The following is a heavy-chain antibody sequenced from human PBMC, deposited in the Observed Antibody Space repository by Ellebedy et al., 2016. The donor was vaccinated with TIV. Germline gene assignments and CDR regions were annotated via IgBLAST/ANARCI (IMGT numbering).Heavy chain of an antibody. Sequence: KVSCKGSGYSFTNYWIGWVRQMPGKGLEWMGIIHPGDSETRYSPSFQGQVTISGDKSISTAYLQWSSLKASDTAMYYCARFTSDYRGDWFGRAFDHWGQGTLVIVSS. V-gene: IGHV5-51*01. CDR2: IHPGDSET. D-gene: IGHD3-9*01. CDR3: ARFTSDYRGDWFGRAFDH. CDR1: GYSFTNYW. J-gene: IGHJ4*02.